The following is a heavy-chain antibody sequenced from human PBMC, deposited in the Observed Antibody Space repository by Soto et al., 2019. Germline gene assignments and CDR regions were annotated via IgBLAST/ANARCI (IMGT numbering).Heavy chain of an antibody. CDR1: GYTFTSYG. CDR2: ISADNGNT. CDR3: ARDGYFDH. Sequence: SAKISCPASGYTFTSYGIGWVRQAPGQGLEWMRWISADNGNTNYAQKLQGRVTMTTDTSTSTAQMELRSLRSDDTAVYYCARDGYFDHWGQGTLVTVSS. V-gene: IGHV1-18*01. J-gene: IGHJ4*02.